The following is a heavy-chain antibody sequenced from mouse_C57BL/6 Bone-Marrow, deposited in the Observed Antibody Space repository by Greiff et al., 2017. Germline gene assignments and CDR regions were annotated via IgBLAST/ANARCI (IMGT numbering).Heavy chain of an antibody. Sequence: QVQLQQSGAELVKPGASVKISCKASGYAFSSYWMNWVKQRTGKGLEWIGQIYPGDGDTNYNGKFKGKATLTADKSSSTAYMQLSSLTSEDSAVYFCARWLLRCGTAMDYWGQGTSVTVSS. V-gene: IGHV1-80*01. J-gene: IGHJ4*01. CDR3: ARWLLRCGTAMDY. CDR2: IYPGDGDT. D-gene: IGHD1-1*01. CDR1: GYAFSSYW.